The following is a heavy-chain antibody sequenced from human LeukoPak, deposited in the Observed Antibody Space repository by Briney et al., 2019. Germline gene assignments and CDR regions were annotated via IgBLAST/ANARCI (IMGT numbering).Heavy chain of an antibody. CDR2: IIPIFGTA. CDR3: ATSRALVVVPASICFDY. CDR1: GGTFSSYA. V-gene: IGHV1-69*13. J-gene: IGHJ4*02. D-gene: IGHD2-2*01. Sequence: SVKVSCKASGGTFSSYAISWVRQAPGQGLEWMGGIIPIFGTANYAQKFQGRVTITADESTSTAYMELSSLRSEDTAVYYCATSRALVVVPASICFDYWGQGTLVTVSS.